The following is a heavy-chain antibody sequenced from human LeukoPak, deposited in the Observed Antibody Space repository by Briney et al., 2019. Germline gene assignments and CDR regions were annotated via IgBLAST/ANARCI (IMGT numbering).Heavy chain of an antibody. V-gene: IGHV3-74*01. Sequence: GGSLRLSCAASGFTFSNYWMHWVRQAPGKGLVWVSRINTDGSSTTYAHSVKGRFTISRDNAKNTLYLQTNSLSAEDTAVYYCARGYSSSYRIDYWGQGTLVTVSS. CDR1: GFTFSNYW. CDR2: INTDGSST. J-gene: IGHJ4*02. D-gene: IGHD6-6*01. CDR3: ARGYSSSYRIDY.